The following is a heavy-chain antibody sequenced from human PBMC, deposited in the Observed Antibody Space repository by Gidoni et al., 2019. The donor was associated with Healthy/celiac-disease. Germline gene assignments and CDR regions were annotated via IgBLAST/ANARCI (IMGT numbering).Heavy chain of an antibody. CDR3: ARILGKSQRIAVAAGYYYGMDV. Sequence: EVQLVESGGGLVKPGGSLRLSCAASGFTFSSYRMLLVRQAPGKGLEWVSSISSSSSYIYYADSVKGRFTISRDNDKNSLYLQMNSLRAEDTAVYYCARILGKSQRIAVAAGYYYGMDVWGQGTTVTVSS. D-gene: IGHD6-19*01. CDR2: ISSSSSYI. CDR1: GFTFSSYR. V-gene: IGHV3-21*01. J-gene: IGHJ6*02.